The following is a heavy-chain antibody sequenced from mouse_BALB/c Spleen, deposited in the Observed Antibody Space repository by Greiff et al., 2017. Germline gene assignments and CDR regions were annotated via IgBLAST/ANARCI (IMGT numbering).Heavy chain of an antibody. V-gene: IGHV1S127*01. D-gene: IGHD2-14*01. CDR2: IDPSNSET. Sequence: VKLQESGPELVRPGASVKMSCKASGYTFTSYWMHWVKQRPGQGLEWIGMIDPSNSETRLNQKFKDKATLNVDKSSNTAYMQLSSLTSEDSAVYYCVVSYYRYDAGFAYWGQGTLVTVSA. J-gene: IGHJ3*01. CDR3: VVSYYRYDAGFAY. CDR1: GYTFTSYW.